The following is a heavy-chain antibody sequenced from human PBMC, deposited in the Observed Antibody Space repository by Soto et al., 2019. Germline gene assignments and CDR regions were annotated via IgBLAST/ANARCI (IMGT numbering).Heavy chain of an antibody. J-gene: IGHJ4*02. CDR3: TREDYYDSSGYSPFDY. V-gene: IGHV3-49*03. D-gene: IGHD3-22*01. Sequence: PGGSLRLSCTASGFTFGYYGMSWFRQSPGKGLEWVGFIRSKAYGGTTEYAASVKGRFTISRDDSKSIAYLQMNSLKTEDTAVYYCTREDYYDSSGYSPFDYWGQGTLVTVSS. CDR2: IRSKAYGGTT. CDR1: GFTFGYYG.